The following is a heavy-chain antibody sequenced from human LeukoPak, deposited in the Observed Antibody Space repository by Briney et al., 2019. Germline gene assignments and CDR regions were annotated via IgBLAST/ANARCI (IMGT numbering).Heavy chain of an antibody. Sequence: GGSLRLSCASSGFTFSSYTMHWVRQAQGKGLEWVAVISYDGSNKYYADSVKGRFTISRDNSKNTVYLQMNSLRAEDTAVYYCAGSWSPYDAFDIWGQGTMVSVPS. D-gene: IGHD6-13*01. J-gene: IGHJ3*02. V-gene: IGHV3-30*04. CDR2: ISYDGSNK. CDR3: AGSWSPYDAFDI. CDR1: GFTFSSYT.